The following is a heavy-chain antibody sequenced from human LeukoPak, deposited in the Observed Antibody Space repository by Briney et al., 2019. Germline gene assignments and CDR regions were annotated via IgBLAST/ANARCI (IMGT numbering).Heavy chain of an antibody. CDR3: ASSGYRPNGYFDY. V-gene: IGHV4-30-2*01. CDR2: IYQSGST. D-gene: IGHD3-3*01. Sequence: PSETLSLTCAVSGGSISSGGYYWSWIRQPPGKALEWIGNIYQSGSTYYNPSLKSRVTISVDRSKNQFSLKLSSVTAADTAVYYCASSGYRPNGYFDYWGQGTPVTVSS. J-gene: IGHJ4*02. CDR1: GGSISSGGYY.